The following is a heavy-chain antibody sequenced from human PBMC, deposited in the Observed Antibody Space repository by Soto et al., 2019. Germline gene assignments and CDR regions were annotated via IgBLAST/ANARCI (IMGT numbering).Heavy chain of an antibody. D-gene: IGHD3-22*01. Sequence: VASVKVSCKASGYTFTGYYMHWVRQAPGQGLEWMGWINPNSGGTNYAQKFQGWVTMTRDTSISTAYMELSRLRSDDTAVYYCAREKVDYYDSSGYYYVSRPADAFDIWGQGTMVTVSS. J-gene: IGHJ3*02. V-gene: IGHV1-2*04. CDR3: AREKVDYYDSSGYYYVSRPADAFDI. CDR2: INPNSGGT. CDR1: GYTFTGYY.